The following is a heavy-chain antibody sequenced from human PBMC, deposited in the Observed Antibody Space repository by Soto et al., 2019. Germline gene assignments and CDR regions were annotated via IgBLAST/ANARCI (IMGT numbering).Heavy chain of an antibody. Sequence: PGGSLRLSCAASGFTFSSYWMSWVRQAPGKGLEWVANIKQDGSEKYYVDSVKGRFTISRDNAKNSLYLQMNSLRAEDTAVYYCARDGGSGWFYYFDYWGQGTLVTVSS. CDR2: IKQDGSEK. J-gene: IGHJ4*02. V-gene: IGHV3-7*03. D-gene: IGHD6-19*01. CDR3: ARDGGSGWFYYFDY. CDR1: GFTFSSYW.